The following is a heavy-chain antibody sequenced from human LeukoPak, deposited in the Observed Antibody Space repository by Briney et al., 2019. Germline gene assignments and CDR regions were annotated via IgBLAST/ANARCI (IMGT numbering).Heavy chain of an antibody. Sequence: ASVNVSCKASGYTFTSYYMHWVRQAPGQGLEWMGIINPSGGSTSYAQKFQGRVTMTRDTSTSTVYMELSSLRSDDTAVYYCARPYGDPRRSVHFYYSGMDVWGQGTTVTVSS. CDR3: ARPYGDPRRSVHFYYSGMDV. D-gene: IGHD4-17*01. J-gene: IGHJ6*02. CDR1: GYTFTSYY. V-gene: IGHV1-46*01. CDR2: INPSGGST.